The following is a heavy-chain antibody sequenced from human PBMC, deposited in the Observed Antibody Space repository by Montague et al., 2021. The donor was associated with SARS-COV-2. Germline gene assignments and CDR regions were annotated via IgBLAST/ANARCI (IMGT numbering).Heavy chain of an antibody. D-gene: IGHD3-10*01. CDR1: GGSMNLYY. CDR3: ARVSGYGSGSSFNWFDS. V-gene: IGHV4-4*07. J-gene: IGHJ5*01. CDR2: FYPSGST. Sequence: SETLSLTCNVSGGSMNLYYWTWVRQPAGKGLEWIGRFYPSGSTNFNPYLQSRVSMSVDMSKNQFSLILTSVTAADTAVYYCARVSGYGSGSSFNWFDSWGQGLVVTVSS.